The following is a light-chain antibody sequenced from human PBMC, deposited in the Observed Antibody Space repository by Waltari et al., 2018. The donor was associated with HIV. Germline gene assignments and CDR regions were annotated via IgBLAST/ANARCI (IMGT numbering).Light chain of an antibody. J-gene: IGKJ4*01. CDR1: QRVTSSF. CDR2: DAS. V-gene: IGKV3-20*01. CDR3: QQYGSSPKLT. Sequence: EFVLTQSPGTLSLSPGERATLSCRASQRVTSSFLAWYQQKPGQAPRLLIYDASKRATGIPDRFSGSGSGTDFTLTISRLEPEDFAVYYCQQYGSSPKLTFGGGTKVEIK.